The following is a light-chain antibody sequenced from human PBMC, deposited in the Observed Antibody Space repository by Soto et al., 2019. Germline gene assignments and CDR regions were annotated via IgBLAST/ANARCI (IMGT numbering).Light chain of an antibody. Sequence: IQLTQSPSSLSASVGDRVSITCRASQSIGTFLNWYQQKPGEAPNLLIHTSFSLYSGVPSRFSGSGSGTDFTLTISSLEPEDFAVYYCQQRSNWPRLTFGGGTKV. CDR2: TSF. CDR3: QQRSNWPRLT. J-gene: IGKJ4*01. CDR1: QSIGTF. V-gene: IGKV1-39*01.